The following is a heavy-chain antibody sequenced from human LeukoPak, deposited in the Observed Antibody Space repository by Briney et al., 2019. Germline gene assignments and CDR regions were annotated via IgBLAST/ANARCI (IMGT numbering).Heavy chain of an antibody. Sequence: PGGSLRLSCAASGFTFSSYAMSWVRQAPGKGLEWVSAISGSGGSTYYADSVKGRFNISRDNSKNTLYLQMNSMRAEDTAVYYCAKNANEPGCSSTSCYLNYWGQGTLVTVSS. CDR3: AKNANEPGCSSTSCYLNY. CDR2: ISGSGGST. V-gene: IGHV3-23*01. D-gene: IGHD2-2*01. CDR1: GFTFSSYA. J-gene: IGHJ4*02.